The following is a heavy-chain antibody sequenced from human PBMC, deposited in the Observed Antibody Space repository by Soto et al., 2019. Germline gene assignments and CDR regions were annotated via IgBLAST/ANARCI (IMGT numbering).Heavy chain of an antibody. CDR1: GGSISSGGYY. D-gene: IGHD5-18*01. Sequence: SETLSLTCTVSGGSISSGGYYWSWIRQHPGKGLEWIGYIYYSGSTYYNPSLKSRVTISVDTSKNQFSLKLSSVTAADTAVYYCARGGYQVHTAIVIPEQDHYYYYYGMDVWGQGTTVTVSS. CDR2: IYYSGST. V-gene: IGHV4-31*03. CDR3: ARGGYQVHTAIVIPEQDHYYYYYGMDV. J-gene: IGHJ6*02.